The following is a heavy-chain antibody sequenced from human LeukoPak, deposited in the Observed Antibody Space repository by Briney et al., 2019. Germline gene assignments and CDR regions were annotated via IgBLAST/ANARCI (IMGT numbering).Heavy chain of an antibody. Sequence: SETLSLTCTVSGGSISGSSYYWGWIRLPPWKGLEWIGSIYYSGSTYYNPSLKSRVTISVDTSKNQFSLKLSSVTAADTAVYYCATYCSSTSCYTKDNWGRGTLVTVPS. D-gene: IGHD2-2*01. J-gene: IGHJ4*02. CDR1: GGSISGSSYY. V-gene: IGHV4-39*01. CDR3: ATYCSSTSCYTKDN. CDR2: IYYSGST.